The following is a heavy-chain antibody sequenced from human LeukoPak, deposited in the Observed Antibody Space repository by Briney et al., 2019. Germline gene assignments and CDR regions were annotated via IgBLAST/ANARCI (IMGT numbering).Heavy chain of an antibody. CDR1: GFMFRSYS. Sequence: GGSLRLSCAASGFMFRSYSMNWVRQAPGKGLEWVSNIIGSGVRTYYADSVKGRFTISRDNAKNSLYLQMNSLRAEDMALYYCAKDIFPYGSGSYWGYAFDIWGQGTMVTVSS. J-gene: IGHJ3*02. D-gene: IGHD3-10*01. CDR3: AKDIFPYGSGSYWGYAFDI. V-gene: IGHV3-23*01. CDR2: IIGSGVRT.